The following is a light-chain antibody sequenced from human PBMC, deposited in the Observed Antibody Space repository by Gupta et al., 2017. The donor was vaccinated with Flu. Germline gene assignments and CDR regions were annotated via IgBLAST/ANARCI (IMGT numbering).Light chain of an antibody. J-gene: IGLJ1*01. CDR2: EVS. Sequence: QSALTQPASVSGSPGQSLTISCTGTSSDVGGYSDVSWYQQHPGKAPKLMIYEVSNRLSGVSNRFSGSKSGNTASLTISGLQAEDEADYYCSSYTSSSTPYVFGTGTKVTVL. V-gene: IGLV2-14*01. CDR1: SSDVGGYSD. CDR3: SSYTSSSTPYV.